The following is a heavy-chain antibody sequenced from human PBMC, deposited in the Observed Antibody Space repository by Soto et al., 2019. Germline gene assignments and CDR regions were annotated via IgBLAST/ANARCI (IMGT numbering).Heavy chain of an antibody. D-gene: IGHD6-6*01. Sequence: QLQLQESGPGLVKPSETLSLTCTVSGGSISSSSYYWGWIRQPPGKGLEWIGSIYYSGSTYYNPSLKSRVTISVDTSKNQFSLKISSVTAADTAVYYCARFEYISSSIGANWFDPWGHGTLVTVSS. V-gene: IGHV4-39*01. CDR1: GGSISSSSYY. J-gene: IGHJ5*02. CDR2: IYYSGST. CDR3: ARFEYISSSIGANWFDP.